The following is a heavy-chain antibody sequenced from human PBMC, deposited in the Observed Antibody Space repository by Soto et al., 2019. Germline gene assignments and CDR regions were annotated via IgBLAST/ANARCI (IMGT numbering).Heavy chain of an antibody. J-gene: IGHJ2*01. CDR3: ARGFNSVWYFDL. CDR2: INRSGST. V-gene: IGHV4-34*01. CDR1: YGSFSGYY. Sequence: QVQLQQWGAGLLKPSETLSLTCAVYYGSFSGYYWSWIRQPPGKGLEWIGEINRSGSTNYNPSLKSRVTISIDTSKNQFSLKLSSVTAADTAVYYCARGFNSVWYFDLWGRGTLVTVSS. D-gene: IGHD1-20*01.